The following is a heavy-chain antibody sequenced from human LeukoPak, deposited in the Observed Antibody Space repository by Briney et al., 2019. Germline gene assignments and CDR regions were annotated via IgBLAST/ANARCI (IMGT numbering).Heavy chain of an antibody. Sequence: PSETLPLTCTVSGGSISSGDYYWSWIRQPPGKGLEWIACSSYSGSTNSNPSLKSRVTISVDTSKNQFSLRLSSVTAADTAVYYCARDDNRRIGGYFDYWGQGTLVTVSS. V-gene: IGHV4-61*08. CDR3: ARDDNRRIGGYFDY. CDR2: SSYSGST. CDR1: GGSISSGDYY. D-gene: IGHD3-16*01. J-gene: IGHJ4*02.